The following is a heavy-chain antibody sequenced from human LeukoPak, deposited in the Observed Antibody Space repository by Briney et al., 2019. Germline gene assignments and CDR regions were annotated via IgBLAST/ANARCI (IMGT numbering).Heavy chain of an antibody. J-gene: IGHJ4*02. V-gene: IGHV1-69*13. CDR2: IIPIFGTA. D-gene: IGHD3-22*01. CDR1: GGTFSSYA. Sequence: SVKVSCKASGGTFSSYAISWVRQAPGQGLEWMGGIIPIFGTANYAQKFQGRVTITADESTSTAYMELSSLRSEDTAVYYCARVGYYYNSSGYPEYYFDYWGQGTLVTVSS. CDR3: ARVGYYYNSSGYPEYYFDY.